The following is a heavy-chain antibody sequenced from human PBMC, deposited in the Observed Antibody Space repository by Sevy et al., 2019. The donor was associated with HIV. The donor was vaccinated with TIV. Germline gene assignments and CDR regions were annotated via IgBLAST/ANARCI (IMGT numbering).Heavy chain of an antibody. CDR2: IMPGGIT. CDR3: ARGQWEHPF. D-gene: IGHD1-26*01. V-gene: IGHV4-34*01. Sequence: SETLSLTCAVYGGSFSGYYWTWIRQPPGKVLEWIGEIMPGGITNYNPSLKSRVTISIDTSKNQFSLKVKSVTAADTAIYYCARGQWEHPFWGQGTQVTVSS. CDR1: GGSFSGYY. J-gene: IGHJ4*02.